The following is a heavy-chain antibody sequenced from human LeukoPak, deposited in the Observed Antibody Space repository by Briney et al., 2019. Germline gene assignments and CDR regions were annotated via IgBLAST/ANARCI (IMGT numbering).Heavy chain of an antibody. V-gene: IGHV1-2*02. CDR2: INPNSGGT. D-gene: IGHD3-22*01. Sequence: ASVKVSCKASGYTFTGYYMHWVRQAPGQGLEWMGWINPNSGGTNYAQKFQGRVSMTRDTSISTAYMELSRLRSDDTAVYYCARGRYYYDSSGPLDYWGQGTLVTVSS. CDR3: ARGRYYYDSSGPLDY. J-gene: IGHJ4*02. CDR1: GYTFTGYY.